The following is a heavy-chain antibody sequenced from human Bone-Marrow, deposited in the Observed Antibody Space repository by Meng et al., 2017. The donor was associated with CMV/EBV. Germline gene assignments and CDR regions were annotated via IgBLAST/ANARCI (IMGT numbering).Heavy chain of an antibody. J-gene: IGHJ4*02. Sequence: ASVKVSCKASGYTFTSYYMLWVRQAPGQGLEWMGIINPSGGSTSYAQKLQGRVTMNRDTSTSTVYMELSRLRSEETAVYYGARMTFGITGTNRIFDYWGQGTLVTVSS. V-gene: IGHV1-46*01. CDR2: INPSGGST. D-gene: IGHD1-7*01. CDR3: ARMTFGITGTNRIFDY. CDR1: GYTFTSYY.